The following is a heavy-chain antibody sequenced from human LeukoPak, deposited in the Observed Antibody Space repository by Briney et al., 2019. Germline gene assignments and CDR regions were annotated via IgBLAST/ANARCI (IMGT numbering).Heavy chain of an antibody. CDR3: SRGKSAGLVNWFDP. D-gene: IGHD2-8*02. V-gene: IGHV3-74*03. CDR2: INTDGSTT. CDR1: GFTFSSYS. Sequence: GGSLRLSCAASGFTFSSYSMNWVRQAPGKGLEWVSRINTDGSTTAYADSVKGRFTISRDNAKNTLYLEMNSLRAEDTAIYYCSRGKSAGLVNWFDPWGQGTLVTVSS. J-gene: IGHJ5*02.